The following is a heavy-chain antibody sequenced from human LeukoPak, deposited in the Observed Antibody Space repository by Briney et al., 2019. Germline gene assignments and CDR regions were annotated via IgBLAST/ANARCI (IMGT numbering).Heavy chain of an antibody. Sequence: ASVKVSCKTSGYTFSLYGVTWVRQAPGQGLEWMGWINPNSGGTNYAQKFQGRVTMTRDTSISTAYMELSRLRSDDTAVYYCARGVLRYFDWLLPFDYWGQGTLVTVSS. D-gene: IGHD3-9*01. CDR3: ARGVLRYFDWLLPFDY. V-gene: IGHV1-2*02. J-gene: IGHJ4*02. CDR2: INPNSGGT. CDR1: GYTFSLYG.